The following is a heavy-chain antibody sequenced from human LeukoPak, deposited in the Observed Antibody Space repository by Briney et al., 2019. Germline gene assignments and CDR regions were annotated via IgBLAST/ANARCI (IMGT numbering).Heavy chain of an antibody. V-gene: IGHV4-34*01. CDR3: ARGGYSSGWSRRDYYYGMDV. Sequence: PSETLSLTCAVYGGSFSGYYWSWIRQPPGKGLEWIGEINHSGSTNYNPSLKSRVTISVDTSKNQFSLKLSSVTAADTAVYCCARGGYSSGWSRRDYYYGMDVWGQGTTVTVSS. D-gene: IGHD6-19*01. CDR2: INHSGST. J-gene: IGHJ6*02. CDR1: GGSFSGYY.